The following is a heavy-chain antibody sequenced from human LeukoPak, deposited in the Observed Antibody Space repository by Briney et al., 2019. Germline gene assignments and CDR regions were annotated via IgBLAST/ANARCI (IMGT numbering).Heavy chain of an antibody. Sequence: GASVKVSCKASGYTYTGYYMHWVRQAPGQGLEWMGWINPNSGGTNYAQKFQGRVTMTRDTSISTAYMELSRLRSDDTAVYYCARELQKTLLVVPAAIDPSFFYWGQGTLVTVSS. CDR1: GYTYTGYY. CDR3: ARELQKTLLVVPAAIDPSFFY. CDR2: INPNSGGT. D-gene: IGHD2-2*01. V-gene: IGHV1-2*02. J-gene: IGHJ4*02.